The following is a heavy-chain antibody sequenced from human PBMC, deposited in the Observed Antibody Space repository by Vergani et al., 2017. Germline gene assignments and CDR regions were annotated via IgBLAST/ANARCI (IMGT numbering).Heavy chain of an antibody. V-gene: IGHV5-10-1*03. CDR3: ARVGWSYYDSSGYYYAPGGWFDP. Sequence: EVQLVQSGAEVKKPGESLRISCKGSGYSFTSYGISWVRQMPGKGLEWMGRIDPSDSYTNYSPSFQGHVTISADKSISTAYLQWSSLKASDTAMYYCARVGWSYYDSSGYYYAPGGWFDPWSQGTLVTVSS. J-gene: IGHJ5*02. CDR1: GYSFTSYG. CDR2: IDPSDSYT. D-gene: IGHD3-22*01.